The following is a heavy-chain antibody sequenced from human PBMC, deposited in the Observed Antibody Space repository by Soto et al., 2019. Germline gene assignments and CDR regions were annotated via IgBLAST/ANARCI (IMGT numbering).Heavy chain of an antibody. CDR1: GFTFISYA. CDR2: ISGSGGST. J-gene: IGHJ4*02. Sequence: GGSLRLSCAASGFTFISYAMSWVLQAPWKGLEWVSAISGSGGSTYYADSVKGRFTISRDNSKNTLYLQMNSLRAEDTAVYYCAKLGIVVVPAIQPFDYWGQGTLVTVSS. D-gene: IGHD2-2*01. V-gene: IGHV3-23*01. CDR3: AKLGIVVVPAIQPFDY.